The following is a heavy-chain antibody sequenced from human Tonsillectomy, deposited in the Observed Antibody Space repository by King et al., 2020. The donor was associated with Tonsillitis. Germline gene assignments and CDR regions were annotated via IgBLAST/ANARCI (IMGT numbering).Heavy chain of an antibody. CDR1: GFTFTNSW. D-gene: IGHD6-19*01. Sequence: VQLVESGGGLVQPGGSLRLSCAASGFTFTNSWMNWVRQAPGKGLEGVGRLTTKTDGGSTDYAVPVKGRFTIPRDDSKNTLYLHMNSLNTEDTAVYYCTTDYSSGWYGDFDYWGQGTLVTVSS. V-gene: IGHV3-15*07. J-gene: IGHJ4*02. CDR2: LTTKTDGGST. CDR3: TTDYSSGWYGDFDY.